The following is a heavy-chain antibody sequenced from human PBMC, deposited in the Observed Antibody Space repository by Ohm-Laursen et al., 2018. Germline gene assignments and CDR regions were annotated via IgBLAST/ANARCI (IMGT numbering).Heavy chain of an antibody. Sequence: GTLSLTCIVSGGSISSYYWSWIRQPPGKGLGWIGYIYYSGSTNYNPSLKSRVTISVDTSKNQFSLKLSSVTAADTAVYYCARVTNLGSSSWHAFDIWGQGTMVTVSS. CDR1: GGSISSYY. CDR2: IYYSGST. V-gene: IGHV4-59*01. CDR3: ARVTNLGSSSWHAFDI. J-gene: IGHJ3*02. D-gene: IGHD6-13*01.